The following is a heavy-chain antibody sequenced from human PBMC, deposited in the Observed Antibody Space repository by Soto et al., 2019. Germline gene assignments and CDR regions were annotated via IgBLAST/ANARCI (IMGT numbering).Heavy chain of an antibody. D-gene: IGHD4-4*01. CDR1: GFTFSSYA. CDR3: AKDPGSGFDYSNYEDGSDFDY. V-gene: IGHV3-23*01. Sequence: GGSLRLSCAAPGFTFSSYAMSWVRQAPGKGLEWVSAISGSGGSTYYADSVKGRFTISRDNSKNTLYLQMNSLRAEDTAVYYCAKDPGSGFDYSNYEDGSDFDYWGQGTLVTVSS. CDR2: ISGSGGST. J-gene: IGHJ4*02.